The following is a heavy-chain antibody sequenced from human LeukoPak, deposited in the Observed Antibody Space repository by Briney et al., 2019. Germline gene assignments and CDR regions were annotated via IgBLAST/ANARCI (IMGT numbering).Heavy chain of an antibody. J-gene: IGHJ4*02. CDR2: ISYDGSDK. D-gene: IGHD2-21*02. CDR3: ARDVGGGDTFDY. Sequence: SGGSLRLSCAASGFTFSLYTMHWVRQAPGKGLEWVAVISYDGSDKYYADSAKGRFTISRDNSKNTLFLQMNSLRAEDTAVYFCARDVGGGDTFDYWGQGTLVTVSS. CDR1: GFTFSLYT. V-gene: IGHV3-30*04.